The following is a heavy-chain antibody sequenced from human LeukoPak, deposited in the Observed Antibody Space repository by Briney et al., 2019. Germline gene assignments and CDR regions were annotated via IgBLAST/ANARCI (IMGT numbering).Heavy chain of an antibody. CDR1: GFPFSSFA. Sequence: GGSLRLSCSASGFPFSSFAMHWVRQTPGKGLEYVSAINSNGGSTYYADSVKGRFTISRDNSKNTLYLQMSSLRAEDTGVYYCVTFSSSWYVNYWGQGTLITVSP. V-gene: IGHV3-64D*09. CDR3: VTFSSSWYVNY. J-gene: IGHJ4*02. D-gene: IGHD6-13*01. CDR2: INSNGGST.